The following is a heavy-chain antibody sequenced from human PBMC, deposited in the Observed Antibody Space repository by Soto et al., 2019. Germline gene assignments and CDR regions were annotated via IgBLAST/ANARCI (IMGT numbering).Heavy chain of an antibody. CDR2: IWYDGSNK. CDR3: VKDHCGGDCYSDPYFDY. Sequence: QVQLVESGGGVVQPGRSLRLSCAASGFIFTTYGLHWVRQAPGKGLEWVAVIWYDGSNKYYADSVKGRFTISRDNSKNILYLEMNSVRVEDTAVYYCVKDHCGGDCYSDPYFDYWGQGTLVTVSS. V-gene: IGHV3-33*06. D-gene: IGHD2-21*02. J-gene: IGHJ4*02. CDR1: GFIFTTYG.